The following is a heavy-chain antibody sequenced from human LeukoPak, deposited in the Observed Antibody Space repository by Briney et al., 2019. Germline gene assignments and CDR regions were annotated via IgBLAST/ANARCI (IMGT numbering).Heavy chain of an antibody. CDR1: GFTFSSYG. V-gene: IGHV3-30*18. Sequence: GGSLRLSCAASGFTFSSYGMRWVRQAPGKGLEWVAVISYDGSNKYYADSVKGRFTISRDNSKNTLYLQMKSLRAEDTAVYYCAKGASALWFGEFLYWGQGTLVTVSS. J-gene: IGHJ4*02. CDR3: AKGASALWFGEFLY. CDR2: ISYDGSNK. D-gene: IGHD3-10*01.